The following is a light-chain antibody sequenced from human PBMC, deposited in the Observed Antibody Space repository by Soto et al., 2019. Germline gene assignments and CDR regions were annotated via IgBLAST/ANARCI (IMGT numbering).Light chain of an antibody. Sequence: EVVLTQSPGTLSLSPGERATLSCRASQSVTNSFLAWYQQKPGQAPRLLIYDASNRATGIPARFSGSGSGTEFTLTISSLQSEDFAVYYCQQYDYWPRTFGQGTKVDIK. V-gene: IGKV3D-15*01. CDR1: QSVTNS. CDR3: QQYDYWPRT. CDR2: DAS. J-gene: IGKJ1*01.